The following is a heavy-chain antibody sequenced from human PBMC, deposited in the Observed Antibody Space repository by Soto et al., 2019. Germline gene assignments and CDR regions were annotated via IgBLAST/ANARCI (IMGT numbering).Heavy chain of an antibody. V-gene: IGHV3-7*03. CDR3: ARVPYYDFWSGYFGFDP. CDR1: GFTFSSYW. Sequence: LRLSCAASGFTFSSYWMSWVRQAPGKGLEWVANIKQDGSEKYYVDSVKGRFTISRDNAKNSLYLQMNSLRAEDTAVYYCARVPYYDFWSGYFGFDPWGQGTLVTVSS. D-gene: IGHD3-3*01. J-gene: IGHJ5*02. CDR2: IKQDGSEK.